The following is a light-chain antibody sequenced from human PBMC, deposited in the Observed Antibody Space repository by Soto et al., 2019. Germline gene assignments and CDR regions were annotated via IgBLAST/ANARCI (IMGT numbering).Light chain of an antibody. Sequence: QSALTQPASVSGSPGQSITISCTGTSSDVGSYNLVSWYQQHPGKAPKLMIYEGSKRPSGVSNRFSGSKSGNTASLTISGLQAEDEADYYCCSHAGSRVLGGGTKVTVL. CDR1: SSDVGSYNL. J-gene: IGLJ3*02. CDR3: CSHAGSRV. V-gene: IGLV2-23*01. CDR2: EGS.